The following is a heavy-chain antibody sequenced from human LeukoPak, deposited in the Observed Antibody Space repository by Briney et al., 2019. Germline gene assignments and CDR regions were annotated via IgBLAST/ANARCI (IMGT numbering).Heavy chain of an antibody. CDR3: ARAVHYSGTSDQYTGGWYYFDF. J-gene: IGHJ4*02. Sequence: PSETLSLACSVSGGSISSYYWSWIRQPPGKGLEWIGYIYYTGSTNYNPSLKSRVTISVDTSKNQFSLNLSSVTAADTAIYYCARAVHYSGTSDQYTGGWYYFDFWGQGTLVTVSS. CDR1: GGSISSYY. CDR2: IYYTGST. D-gene: IGHD3-10*01. V-gene: IGHV4-59*01.